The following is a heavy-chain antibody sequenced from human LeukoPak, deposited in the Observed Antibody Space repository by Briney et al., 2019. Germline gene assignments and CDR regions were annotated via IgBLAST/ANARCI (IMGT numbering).Heavy chain of an antibody. CDR3: ARATPGGLHGYSFDY. V-gene: IGHV1-8*02. CDR1: GYTFKNYD. Sequence: ASVKVSCKASGYTFKNYDINWVRQATGQGLEWMGWMNPNSGTTGCAQKFQDRVSMTRDTSINTAYMELTSLRSGDTAVYYCARATPGGLHGYSFDYWGQGTVVTVYS. CDR2: MNPNSGTT. J-gene: IGHJ4*02. D-gene: IGHD5-24*01.